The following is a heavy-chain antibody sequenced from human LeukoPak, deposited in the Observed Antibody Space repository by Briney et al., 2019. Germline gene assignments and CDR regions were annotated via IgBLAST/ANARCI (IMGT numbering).Heavy chain of an antibody. D-gene: IGHD3-22*01. CDR1: GFTFSSYS. CDR3: ARVSYYDSSGYFDY. J-gene: IGHJ4*02. V-gene: IGHV3-21*01. Sequence: PGGSLRLSCAAFGFTFSSYSMNWVRKAPGKGLEWVSSISSSSSYIYYADSVKGRFTISRDNAKNSLYLQMNSLRAEDTAVYYCARVSYYDSSGYFDYWGQGTLVTVSS. CDR2: ISSSSSYI.